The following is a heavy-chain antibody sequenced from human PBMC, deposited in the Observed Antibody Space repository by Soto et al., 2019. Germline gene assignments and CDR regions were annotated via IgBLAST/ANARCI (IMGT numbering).Heavy chain of an antibody. CDR3: ARGGTGRLQEDYYYGMDV. CDR2: INHSGST. Sequence: SETLSLTCAVYGVSFSGYHWSWIRQPPGKGLEWIGEINHSGSTNYNPSLKSRVTISVDTSKNQFSLKLSSVTAADTAVYYCARGGTGRLQEDYYYGMDVWGQGTTVTVSS. CDR1: GVSFSGYH. J-gene: IGHJ6*02. D-gene: IGHD4-4*01. V-gene: IGHV4-34*01.